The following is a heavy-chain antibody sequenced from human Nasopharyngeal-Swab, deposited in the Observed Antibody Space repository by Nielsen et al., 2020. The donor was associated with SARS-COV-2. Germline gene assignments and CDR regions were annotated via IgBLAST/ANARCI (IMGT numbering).Heavy chain of an antibody. CDR3: ARAGAAADNPGY. Sequence: ASAQVSSNASGYTFTSYGISWVRQAPGQGLEWMGWISAYNGNTNYAQKLQGRVIMTTDTSTSTAYMELRSLRSDDTAVYYCARAGAAADNPGYWGQGTLVTVSS. CDR1: GYTFTSYG. CDR2: ISAYNGNT. J-gene: IGHJ4*02. V-gene: IGHV1-18*01. D-gene: IGHD6-13*01.